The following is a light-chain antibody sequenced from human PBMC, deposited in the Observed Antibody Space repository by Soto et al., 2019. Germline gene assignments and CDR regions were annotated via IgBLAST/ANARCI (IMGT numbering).Light chain of an antibody. CDR1: QSVGTN. Sequence: ETVMTQSPATLSVSPGDGATLSCRASQSVGTNLAWYQQRPGHAPRLLIFGVSNRATGIPARFSGSGSGTEFTLTISSLQSEDVAVYYCQQYNNWPPITFGQGTRLEIK. CDR2: GVS. CDR3: QQYNNWPPIT. V-gene: IGKV3-15*01. J-gene: IGKJ5*01.